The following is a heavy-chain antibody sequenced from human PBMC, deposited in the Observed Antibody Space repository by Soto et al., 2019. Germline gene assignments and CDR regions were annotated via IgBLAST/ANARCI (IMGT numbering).Heavy chain of an antibody. CDR1: GLTFSSYA. V-gene: IGHV3-23*01. CDR2: ISGSGGST. CDR3: AKDSIDCSSTSCYYPGNYYYGMDV. Sequence: PGGSLRLSCAASGLTFSSYAMSWVRQAPGKGLEWVSAISGSGGSTYYADSVKGRFTISRDNSKDTLYLQMNSLRAEDTAVYYCAKDSIDCSSTSCYYPGNYYYGMDVWGQGTTVTVSS. D-gene: IGHD2-2*01. J-gene: IGHJ6*02.